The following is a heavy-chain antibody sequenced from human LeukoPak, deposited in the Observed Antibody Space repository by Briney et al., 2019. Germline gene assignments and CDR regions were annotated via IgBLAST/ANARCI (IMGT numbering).Heavy chain of an antibody. Sequence: GGSLRLSCAASGFTFSSCAMSWVRQAPGKGLEWVSAISGSGGSTYYADSVQGRFTISRDNSDNILHLQMNSLRAEDTARYYCVKERFNTGHHYAIENWGQGALATVSS. CDR2: ISGSGGST. D-gene: IGHD3-22*01. CDR3: VKERFNTGHHYAIEN. CDR1: GFTFSSCA. V-gene: IGHV3-23*01. J-gene: IGHJ4*02.